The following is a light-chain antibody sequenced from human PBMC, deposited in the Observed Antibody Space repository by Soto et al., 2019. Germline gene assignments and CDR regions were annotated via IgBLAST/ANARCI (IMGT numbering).Light chain of an antibody. CDR2: WAS. Sequence: DIVMTQSPDFLAVSLGERATINCKSSQSLLYRSNNKNYLAWYQQKPGQPPKLLFYWASTRESGVPDRFSGSGSGTDFTLTISSLQAADVAVYYCQQYDTAPRTFGQGTKVDIK. J-gene: IGKJ1*01. V-gene: IGKV4-1*01. CDR1: QSLLYRSNNKNY. CDR3: QQYDTAPRT.